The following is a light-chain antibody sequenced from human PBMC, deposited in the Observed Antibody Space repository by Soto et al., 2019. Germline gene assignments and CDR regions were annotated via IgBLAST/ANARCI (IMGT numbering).Light chain of an antibody. CDR2: DAS. CDR1: QSVGSN. Sequence: EIVMTQSPDTLSVSPGETATLSCRASQSVGSNLAWYQQKPGQAPRLLISDASTRAAGLPARFSGSGSGTEFTLTISSLQSEDFAVYYCQQSNNWPKKFGQGTKV. V-gene: IGKV3-15*01. CDR3: QQSNNWPKK. J-gene: IGKJ1*01.